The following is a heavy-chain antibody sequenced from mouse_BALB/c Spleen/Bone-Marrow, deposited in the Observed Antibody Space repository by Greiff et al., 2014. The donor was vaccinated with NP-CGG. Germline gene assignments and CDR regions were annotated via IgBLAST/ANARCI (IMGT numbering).Heavy chain of an antibody. J-gene: IGHJ4*01. Sequence: EVQLQQSGAELVKSGASVKLSCTASGFNIKDTYIHWVKQRPEQGLEWIGRIDPANGNTKYDPKFQGKATITADTSSNTAYLQLSSLTSEDTAVYYCARYYYYAMDYWGQGTSVTVSS. CDR2: IDPANGNT. V-gene: IGHV14-3*02. CDR3: ARYYYYAMDY. CDR1: GFNIKDTY.